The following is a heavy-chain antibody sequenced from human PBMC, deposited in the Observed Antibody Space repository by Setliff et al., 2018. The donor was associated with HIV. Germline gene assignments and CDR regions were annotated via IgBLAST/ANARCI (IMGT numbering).Heavy chain of an antibody. CDR3: AGSIVVVTAAPLT. V-gene: IGHV4-4*08. D-gene: IGHD2-21*02. Sequence: PSETLSLTCTVSGGSISSSYWTWTRQPPGKGLEWIGYIYTSGSTNYNPSLKSRVTISVDTSENQFSLKLSSVTAADTAVYYCAGSIVVVTAAPLTWGQGTLVTVSS. CDR2: IYTSGST. J-gene: IGHJ5*02. CDR1: GGSISSSY.